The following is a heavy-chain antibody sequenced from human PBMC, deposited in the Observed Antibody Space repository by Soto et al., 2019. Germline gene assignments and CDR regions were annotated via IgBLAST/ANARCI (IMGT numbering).Heavy chain of an antibody. Sequence: SETLSLTCTVSGGSISSYYWSWIRQPPGKGLEWIGYIYYSGTTNYNPSLKSRVTISVDTSKNQLSLKLSSVTAADTALYYCVKKEMARIGVPYYYDSWGQGILVTVSS. D-gene: IGHD2-8*01. CDR1: GGSISSYY. CDR2: IYYSGTT. CDR3: VKKEMARIGVPYYYDS. V-gene: IGHV4-59*08. J-gene: IGHJ4*02.